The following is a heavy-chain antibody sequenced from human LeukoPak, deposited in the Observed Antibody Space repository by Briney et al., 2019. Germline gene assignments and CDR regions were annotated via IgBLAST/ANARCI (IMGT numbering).Heavy chain of an antibody. D-gene: IGHD6-13*01. CDR2: ISNTGGTT. CDR1: GFTFSSYA. CDR3: ARDRGGIAAAGDY. V-gene: IGHV3-64*04. J-gene: IGHJ4*02. Sequence: GGSLRLSCSASGFTFSSYAMHWVRQAPGKGLEYVSYISNTGGTTYYADSVKGRFTVSRDNSKNTLYLQMNSLRADDTATYYCARDRGGIAAAGDYWGQGTLVTVSS.